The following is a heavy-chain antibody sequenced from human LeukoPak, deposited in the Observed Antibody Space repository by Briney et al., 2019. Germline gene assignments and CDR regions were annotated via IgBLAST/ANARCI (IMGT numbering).Heavy chain of an antibody. V-gene: IGHV4-61*02. CDR2: IYFSGIT. CDR3: ARSKYHGSVIDY. J-gene: IGHJ4*02. Sequence: SQTLSLTCTVSGGSISGGSYYWSWIRQPAGEGLEWIGRIYFSGITNYNPSLKSRVAISVDTSKNQFALKVKSVTAADTAVYYCARSKYHGSVIDYWGQGTLVTVSS. D-gene: IGHD2-2*01. CDR1: GGSISGGSYY.